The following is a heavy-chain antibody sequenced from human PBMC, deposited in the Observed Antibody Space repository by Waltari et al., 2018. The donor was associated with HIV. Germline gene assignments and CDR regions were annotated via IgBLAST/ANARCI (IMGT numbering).Heavy chain of an antibody. Sequence: QVQLVQSGAEVKKPGASLMISCKASGYKFGGQYMHWVRQAPGKGPEWMGLINPNSGGRNYAEKFQGRVTMTSDTSTDTAYLGLNSLTSDDTAVYYCVREFRTDPGDYGGEWGPGTLVTVSS. V-gene: IGHV1-2*02. CDR2: INPNSGGR. D-gene: IGHD4-17*01. CDR1: GYKFGGQY. J-gene: IGHJ4*02. CDR3: VREFRTDPGDYGGE.